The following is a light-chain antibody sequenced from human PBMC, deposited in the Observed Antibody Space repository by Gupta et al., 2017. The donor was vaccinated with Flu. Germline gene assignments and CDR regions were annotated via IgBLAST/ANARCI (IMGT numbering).Light chain of an antibody. V-gene: IGKV3-20*01. CDR2: GAS. CDR3: QQYGSPPPLT. Sequence: TLSLYPGERATLSCRASQSVSGTYVAWYQQKPGQAPRLLIYGASSRATGIPDRFSGTGSGADFTLTISRLEPEDFGVYYCQQYGSPPPLTFGGGTKVEIK. CDR1: QSVSGTY. J-gene: IGKJ4*01.